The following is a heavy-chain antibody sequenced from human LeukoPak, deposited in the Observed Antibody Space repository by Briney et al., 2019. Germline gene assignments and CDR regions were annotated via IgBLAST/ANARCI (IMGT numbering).Heavy chain of an antibody. CDR1: GLVFSRFA. Sequence: PGGSLRLFCAASGLVFSRFAMGWVRQSPGKGLEWLSSINVGGYSTFYAASVKGRFTISRENSKNTVYLQMDGLRPGDTAIYYCTKELHVAVAVADYYYFYIDVWGRGTAVSVSS. CDR3: TKELHVAVAVADYYYFYIDV. V-gene: IGHV3-23*01. J-gene: IGHJ6*03. D-gene: IGHD6-19*01. CDR2: INVGGYST.